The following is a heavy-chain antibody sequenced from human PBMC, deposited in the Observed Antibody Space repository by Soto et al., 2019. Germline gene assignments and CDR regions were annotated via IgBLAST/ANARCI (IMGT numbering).Heavy chain of an antibody. V-gene: IGHV4-59*01. J-gene: IGHJ5*02. Sequence: PSETLSLTCTVSGGSISGYYWSWIRQPPGKGLEWIGYIYYSGSTNYNPSLKSRVTISVDTSKNQFSLKLSSVTAADTAVCYCARDPIGYGGWFDPWGQGTLVTVSS. D-gene: IGHD5-12*01. CDR1: GGSISGYY. CDR3: ARDPIGYGGWFDP. CDR2: IYYSGST.